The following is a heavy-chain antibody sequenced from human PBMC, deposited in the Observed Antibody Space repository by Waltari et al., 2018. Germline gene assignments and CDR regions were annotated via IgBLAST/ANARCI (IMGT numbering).Heavy chain of an antibody. D-gene: IGHD5-12*01. CDR1: GFTSSSNG. CDR2: IRYDGSNK. V-gene: IGHV3-30*02. CDR3: AKAQRWLQLGLDY. J-gene: IGHJ4*02. Sequence: QVQLVESGGGVVQPGGSLRLSCAASGFTSSSNGMHWIRQAPGKGLEWLAFIRYDGSNKYYADSVKGRFTISRDNSKNTLYLQMNSLRAEDTAVYYCAKAQRWLQLGLDYWGQGTLVTGSS.